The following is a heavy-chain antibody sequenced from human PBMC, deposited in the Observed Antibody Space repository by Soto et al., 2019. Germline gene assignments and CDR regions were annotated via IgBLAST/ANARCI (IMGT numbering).Heavy chain of an antibody. Sequence: QLVQSGAEVKKPGASVQVSCKASGYTFISYYIHWVRQAPGQGLEWVGIINPSGGSTAYAQKFQGRVTMTGDTSTSTVYMHLNSLRSEDTAVYYCARRGLRECDYGMDVWGQGTTVTVSS. CDR1: GYTFISYY. J-gene: IGHJ6*02. CDR3: ARRGLRECDYGMDV. CDR2: INPSGGST. V-gene: IGHV1-46*01. D-gene: IGHD2-15*01.